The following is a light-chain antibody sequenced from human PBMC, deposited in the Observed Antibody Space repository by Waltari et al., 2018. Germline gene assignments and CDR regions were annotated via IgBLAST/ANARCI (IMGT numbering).Light chain of an antibody. V-gene: IGKV3-20*01. CDR3: QQYDGIVVT. Sequence: EIVLTQSPGTLSLSPGDRATLSCRASQTVSTIALSWYQQKPGQAPRVLIYSTYNRATGIPDRFSGSGSGTDFTLTINRLAPEDFAMYYCQQYDGIVVTFGGGTEVEI. CDR1: QTVSTIA. CDR2: STY. J-gene: IGKJ4*01.